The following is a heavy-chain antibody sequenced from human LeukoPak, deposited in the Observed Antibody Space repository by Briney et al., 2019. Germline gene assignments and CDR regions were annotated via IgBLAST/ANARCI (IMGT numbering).Heavy chain of an antibody. CDR3: ARDRWSSSSSEGALDI. Sequence: GASVKVSCKASGYTFTKYGISCVRQAPGQGLDWMGWISAYNGNKVYAQEIQGRVTMNTDTSTSTAYMELRSLRSDDTAVYYCARDRWSSSSSEGALDIWGQGTMVTVSS. CDR1: GYTFTKYG. V-gene: IGHV1-18*01. CDR2: ISAYNGNK. D-gene: IGHD6-6*01. J-gene: IGHJ3*02.